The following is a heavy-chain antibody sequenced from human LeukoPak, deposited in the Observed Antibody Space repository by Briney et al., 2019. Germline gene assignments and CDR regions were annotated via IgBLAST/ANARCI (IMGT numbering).Heavy chain of an antibody. Sequence: GGSLRLSCAASGFTFSSYAMSWVRQAPGKGLEWVSAISSSGGSTYYADSVKGRFTISRDNSKNTLYLQMNSLRAEDTAVYYCAKVYSSSSWDPLDYGGQGTLVTVS. CDR1: GFTFSSYA. CDR2: ISSSGGST. CDR3: AKVYSSSSWDPLDY. J-gene: IGHJ4*02. V-gene: IGHV3-23*01. D-gene: IGHD6-6*01.